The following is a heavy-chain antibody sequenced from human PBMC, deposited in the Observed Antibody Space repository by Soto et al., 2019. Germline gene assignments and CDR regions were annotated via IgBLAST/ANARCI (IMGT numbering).Heavy chain of an antibody. Sequence: QVQLVQSGPEVRRPGASVNVSCKASGYTFSGYYIPWVRQAPGQGLEWMGWINPNSGATNYPQKFRGRVTMTRDTSISTAYMELSRLRSDDTAIYYCARDYELWVLRGKLIDIWGPGTMVTVSS. D-gene: IGHD3-10*01. CDR3: ARDYELWVLRGKLIDI. V-gene: IGHV1-2*02. CDR2: INPNSGAT. CDR1: GYTFSGYY. J-gene: IGHJ3*02.